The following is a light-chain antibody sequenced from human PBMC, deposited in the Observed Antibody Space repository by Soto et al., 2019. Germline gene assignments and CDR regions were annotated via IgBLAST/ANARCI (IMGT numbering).Light chain of an antibody. CDR2: DAS. Sequence: DIQMTQSPSTLSASVGDRVTITCRASQTISSWLAWYQQKPGKAPTLLIYDASTLERGVPSRVSGTGSGTEFTLSIDSLQPDDFATYYCQQYHTSSITFGQGTRLEIK. V-gene: IGKV1-5*01. J-gene: IGKJ5*01. CDR1: QTISSW. CDR3: QQYHTSSIT.